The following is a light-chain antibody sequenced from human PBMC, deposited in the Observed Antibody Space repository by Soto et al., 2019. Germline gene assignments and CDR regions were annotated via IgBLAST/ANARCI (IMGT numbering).Light chain of an antibody. CDR2: GSS. CDR1: QSVGSNS. V-gene: IGKV3-20*01. Sequence: EVVLTQSPGTLSLSPGERATLSCRASQSVGSNSLAWYQQKPGQAPRLLIYGSSSRATGIPDRFSGSGSGTDFTLTVSRLEPEDFAVYYCQQHGGSPITFGQGTRLEIK. J-gene: IGKJ5*01. CDR3: QQHGGSPIT.